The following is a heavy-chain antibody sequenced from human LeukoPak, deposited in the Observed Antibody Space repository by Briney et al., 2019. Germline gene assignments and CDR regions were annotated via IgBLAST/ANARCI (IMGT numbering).Heavy chain of an antibody. CDR2: MFFSGST. D-gene: IGHD6-13*01. J-gene: IGHJ5*01. Sequence: PSETLSLTCTVSGDSITSSSYFWGWIRQPPGKGREWIGRMFFSGSTYYNPSLKSLVTISVDTSKNQFSLKLISVTAADTAVYYCARHASIAATGTVWFDSWGQGTLVTVSS. CDR3: ARHASIAATGTVWFDS. CDR1: GDSITSSSYF. V-gene: IGHV4-39*01.